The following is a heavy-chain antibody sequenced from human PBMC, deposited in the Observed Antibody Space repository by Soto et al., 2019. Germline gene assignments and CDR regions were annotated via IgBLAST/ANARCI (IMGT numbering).Heavy chain of an antibody. V-gene: IGHV3-23*01. D-gene: IGHD6-19*01. Sequence: PGGSLRLSCAASGFTFSNYAVTWVRQAPGKGLEWVSTISGSGGSTYYADSVKGRFTISRDNSKNTLYLQMNSLRAEDTAVYYCAKTANGWFSAFDIWGQGTMVTVSS. CDR2: ISGSGGST. J-gene: IGHJ3*02. CDR3: AKTANGWFSAFDI. CDR1: GFTFSNYA.